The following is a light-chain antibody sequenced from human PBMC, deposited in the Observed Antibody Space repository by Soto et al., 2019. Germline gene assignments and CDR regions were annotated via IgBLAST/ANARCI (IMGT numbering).Light chain of an antibody. V-gene: IGKV1-39*01. Sequence: DIQMTQSPSSLSASVGDRVTITCLSSQSISSYLNWYQQKPGKATKLLIYAASSLQSGVPSRFSGSGSGTDFTLTISSLQPEDFATYYCQQSYSTRLYTFGQGT. CDR3: QQSYSTRLYT. J-gene: IGKJ2*01. CDR2: AAS. CDR1: QSISSY.